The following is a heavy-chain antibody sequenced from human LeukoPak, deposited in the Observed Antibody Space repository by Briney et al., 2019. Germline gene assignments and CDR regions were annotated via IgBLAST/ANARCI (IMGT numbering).Heavy chain of an antibody. J-gene: IGHJ3*02. CDR2: IGTAGDT. V-gene: IGHV3-13*04. D-gene: IGHD3-10*01. CDR3: ARSNYGSGTYSHAFDI. CDR1: GFTFSNYD. Sequence: PGGSLRLSCAASGFTFSNYDMHWVRQVTGKGLEWVSAIGTAGDTYYPGSVKGRFTISRENAKKSLYLQMNSLRAGDTAVYYRARSNYGSGTYSHAFDIWGQGTMVTVSS.